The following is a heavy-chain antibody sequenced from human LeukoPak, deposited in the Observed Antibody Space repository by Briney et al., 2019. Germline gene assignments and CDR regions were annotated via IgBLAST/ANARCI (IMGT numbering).Heavy chain of an antibody. CDR1: GYSISSGYY. D-gene: IGHD2-2*01. V-gene: IGHV4-38-2*02. Sequence: KPSETLSLTCTVSGYSISSGYYWGWIRQPPGKGLEWIGSIYHSGSTYYNPSLKSRVTISVDTSKNQFSLKLSSVTAADTAVYYCAREIAVVPAAYDCWGQGTLVTVSS. CDR2: IYHSGST. CDR3: AREIAVVPAAYDC. J-gene: IGHJ4*02.